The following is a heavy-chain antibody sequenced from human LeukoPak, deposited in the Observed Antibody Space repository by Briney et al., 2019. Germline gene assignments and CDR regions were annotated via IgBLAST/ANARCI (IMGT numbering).Heavy chain of an antibody. CDR1: GFTFSGYG. J-gene: IGHJ2*01. D-gene: IGHD5-18*01. Sequence: PAGGSLRLSCAASGFTFSGYGMHWVRQAPGKGLEWVAMIYYDGSNKYYADSVKGRFTISRDNSKNTVYLQMNSLRAEDTAVYYCARDLGQLWTPDWYFDLWGRGTLVTVSS. V-gene: IGHV3-33*01. CDR2: IYYDGSNK. CDR3: ARDLGQLWTPDWYFDL.